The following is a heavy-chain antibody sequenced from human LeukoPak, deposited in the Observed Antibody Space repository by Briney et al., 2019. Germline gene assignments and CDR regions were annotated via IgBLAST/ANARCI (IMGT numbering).Heavy chain of an antibody. CDR2: ISDSGGST. J-gene: IGHJ6*03. CDR3: ARGSSIAAPSYYYYMDV. CDR1: GFTFSSYA. D-gene: IGHD6-6*01. Sequence: GGSLRLSCAASGFTFSSYAKSWVRQAPGKGLEWVSAISDSGGSTYYADSVKGRFTISRDNSKNTLYLQMNSLRAEDTAVYYCARGSSIAAPSYYYYMDVWGKGTTVTVSS. V-gene: IGHV3-23*01.